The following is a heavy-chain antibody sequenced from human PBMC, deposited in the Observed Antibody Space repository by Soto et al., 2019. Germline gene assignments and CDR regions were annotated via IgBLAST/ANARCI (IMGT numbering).Heavy chain of an antibody. CDR3: ARDVVVVPAATHFDY. CDR1: RFTLSSYT. J-gene: IGHJ4*02. CDR2: INSDGSST. Sequence: GGYRRLCCAAPRFTLSSYTMHWVRQAPGKGLVWVSRINSDGSSTSYADSVKGRFTISRDNAKNTLYLQMNSLRAEDTAVYYCARDVVVVPAATHFDYWGQGP. V-gene: IGHV3-74*01. D-gene: IGHD2-2*01.